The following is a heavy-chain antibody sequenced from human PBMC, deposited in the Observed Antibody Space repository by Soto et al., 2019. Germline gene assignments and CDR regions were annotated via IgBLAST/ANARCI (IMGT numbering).Heavy chain of an antibody. CDR3: ARGTYNAYETTTLFFDY. Sequence: PGGSLRLSCTASGFTLGAYAMSWFRQSPGKGLEWGGFTRSRAYGGTTEFASSVNGRFTISRDDSNSIVYLQMSSPKTDDTAVYYCARGTYNAYETTTLFFDYWGRRTLVTVSS. D-gene: IGHD5-12*01. CDR2: TRSRAYGGTT. CDR1: GFTLGAYA. V-gene: IGHV3-49*03. J-gene: IGHJ4*02.